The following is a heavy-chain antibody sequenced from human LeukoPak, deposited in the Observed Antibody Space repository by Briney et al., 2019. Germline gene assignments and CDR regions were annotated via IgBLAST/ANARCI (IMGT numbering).Heavy chain of an antibody. D-gene: IGHD3-22*01. Sequence: MASETLSLTCTVSGGSFSSYYWSWIRQPPGKGLEWIGYIYYSGSTDYNPSLKSRVAMSIDKSKKQFSLKVNSVTAADTAVYYCARRAPQNYYDWGQGTLVTVSS. CDR2: IYYSGST. J-gene: IGHJ4*02. V-gene: IGHV4-59*12. CDR1: GGSFSSYY. CDR3: ARRAPQNYYD.